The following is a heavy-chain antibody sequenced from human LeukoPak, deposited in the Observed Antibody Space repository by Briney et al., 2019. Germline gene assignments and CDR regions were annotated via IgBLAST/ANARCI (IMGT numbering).Heavy chain of an antibody. Sequence: PGGSLRLSCAASGFTFRSYDLHWVRQPIGEGLEWVSSISTAGDTYFSGSVKGRFTISRENAKNSLCLQMNSLRVGDTAVYYCARGLPGGLDPWGQGTLVTVSS. CDR3: ARGLPGGLDP. CDR2: ISTAGDT. CDR1: GFTFRSYD. J-gene: IGHJ5*02. V-gene: IGHV3-13*01. D-gene: IGHD2-15*01.